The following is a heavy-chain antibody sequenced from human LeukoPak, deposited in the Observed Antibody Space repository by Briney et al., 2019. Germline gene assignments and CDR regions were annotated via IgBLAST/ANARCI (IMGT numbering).Heavy chain of an antibody. D-gene: IGHD3-9*01. CDR3: AKVRKYYDILTGYYNGYDY. CDR2: ISGSGGST. J-gene: IGHJ4*02. CDR1: GFTFSSYA. Sequence: GGSLRLSCAASGFTFSSYAMSWVRQAPGKGPEWVSAISGSGGSTYYADSVKGQFTISRDNSKNTLYLQMNSLRAEDTAVYYCAKVRKYYDILTGYYNGYDYWGQGTLVTVSS. V-gene: IGHV3-23*01.